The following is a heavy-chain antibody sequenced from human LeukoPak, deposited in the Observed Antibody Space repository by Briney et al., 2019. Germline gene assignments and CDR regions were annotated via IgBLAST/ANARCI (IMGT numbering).Heavy chain of an antibody. V-gene: IGHV3-11*01. J-gene: IGHJ4*02. Sequence: PGGSLRLSCAASGFTFSDYYMSWMRQAPGKGLEWVSYIDGSSRYLYYAASVKGRFTISRDNAENSLFLQMNSLRGEDTAVYYCVRAYSRGYSDDFDYWGQGTLVTVSS. D-gene: IGHD3-22*01. CDR1: GFTFSDYY. CDR2: IDGSSRYL. CDR3: VRAYSRGYSDDFDY.